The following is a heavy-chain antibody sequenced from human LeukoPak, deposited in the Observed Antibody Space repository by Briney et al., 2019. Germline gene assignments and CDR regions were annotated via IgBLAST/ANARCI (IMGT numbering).Heavy chain of an antibody. CDR2: IGSDENR. CDR1: GFTFSGNA. J-gene: IGHJ4*02. Sequence: GGSLRLSCTASGFTFSGNAMGWVRQAPGKGLEWVSGIGSDENRLYADSVKGRFTISRDNSKNTLYLQMNSLRVEDTTVYYCAKDVIHWSFDHWGQGTLVTVSS. CDR3: AKDVIHWSFDH. V-gene: IGHV3-23*01. D-gene: IGHD2-8*02.